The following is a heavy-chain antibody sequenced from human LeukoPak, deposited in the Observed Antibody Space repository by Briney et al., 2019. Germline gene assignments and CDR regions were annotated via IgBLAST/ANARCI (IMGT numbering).Heavy chain of an antibody. D-gene: IGHD6-13*01. Sequence: GASVKVSCKAFGYTFTSNYMHWVRQAPGQGLEWMGWINPNSGGTNYAQKFQGRVTMTRDTSISTAYMELSRLRSDDTAVYYCARKKQLDYYYYYMDVWGKGTTVTVSS. CDR1: GYTFTSNY. V-gene: IGHV1-2*02. J-gene: IGHJ6*03. CDR3: ARKKQLDYYYYYMDV. CDR2: INPNSGGT.